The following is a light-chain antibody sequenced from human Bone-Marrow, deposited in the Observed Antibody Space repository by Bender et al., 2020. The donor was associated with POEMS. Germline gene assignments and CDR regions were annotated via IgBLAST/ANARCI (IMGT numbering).Light chain of an antibody. CDR2: DVS. Sequence: QSALTQPASVSGSPGQSITISCNETSSDGGGYKYVSWYQQHPGKAPKLIISDVSDRPSGVSDRFSASKSGKTASLTISGLQSEDEADYFGCSYTSANTYVFGTGTKVTVL. J-gene: IGLJ1*01. CDR1: SSDGGGYKY. V-gene: IGLV2-14*01. CDR3: CSYTSANTYV.